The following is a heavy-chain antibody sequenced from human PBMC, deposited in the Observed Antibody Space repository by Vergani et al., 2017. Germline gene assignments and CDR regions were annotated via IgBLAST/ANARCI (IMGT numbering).Heavy chain of an antibody. V-gene: IGHV3-30*03. CDR2: ISYDGTEK. D-gene: IGHD1-1*01. Sequence: QVHLVESGGGVVQPGRSLRLSCVVSGFTSSYYGMHWVRQAPGKGLEWVAVISYDGTEKYYADSVKGRFTISRDNSKSTLYLQMNSLRTEDTAVYYCATKSCGTPGCQIGYIREWGKGTMVTVSS. J-gene: IGHJ1*01. CDR1: GFTSSYYG. CDR3: ATKSCGTPGCQIGYIRE.